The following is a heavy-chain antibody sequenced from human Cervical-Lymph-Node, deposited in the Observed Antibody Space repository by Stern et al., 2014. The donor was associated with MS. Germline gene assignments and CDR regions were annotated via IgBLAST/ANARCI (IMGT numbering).Heavy chain of an antibody. J-gene: IGHJ6*02. D-gene: IGHD3-3*01. CDR1: GYTLTELS. CDR2: FDPDDGET. CDR3: ATDRDDFRSGYSAPTKGYGLDV. Sequence: QVQLVQSGAEVKKPGASVKVSCKVSGYTLTELSMHWVRQAPGKGLEWMGGFDPDDGETIYAQKFQGRVTMTEDTSTDTAYRELSSLRSEDTAVYYCATDRDDFRSGYSAPTKGYGLDVWGQGTTVTVTS. V-gene: IGHV1-24*01.